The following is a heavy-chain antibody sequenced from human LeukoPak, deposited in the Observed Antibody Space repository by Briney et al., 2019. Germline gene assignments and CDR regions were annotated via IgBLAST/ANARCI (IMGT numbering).Heavy chain of an antibody. D-gene: IGHD6-13*01. CDR1: GGSINSRSYY. V-gene: IGHV4-39*02. CDR3: ARNPSSQDAFDI. J-gene: IGHJ3*02. CDR2: IYYSGST. Sequence: PSETLSLTCTVSGGSINSRSYYWGWLRQPPGKGLEWIGSIYYSGSTYFNPSLKSRVTISVDTSKNHFSLKLSSVTAADTAVYYCARNPSSQDAFDIWGQGTMVTVSS.